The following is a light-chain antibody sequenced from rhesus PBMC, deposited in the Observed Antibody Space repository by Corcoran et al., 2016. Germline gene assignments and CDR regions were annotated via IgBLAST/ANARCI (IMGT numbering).Light chain of an antibody. CDR2: AAS. CDR3: QKCDSAPFT. CDR1: QSIGSN. J-gene: IGKJ3*01. V-gene: IGKV1-59*02. Sequence: AIQMTQSPSSLSASVGDTVTITCRASQSIGSNLAWYQQKPGKVPKLLIYAASTLQSDVPSRFSGSGSGTVFTLTISSLQPEDFATYYCQKCDSAPFTFGPGTRLDIK.